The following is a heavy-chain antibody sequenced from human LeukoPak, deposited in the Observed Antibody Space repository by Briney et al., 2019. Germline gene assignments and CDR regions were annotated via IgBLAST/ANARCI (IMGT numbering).Heavy chain of an antibody. J-gene: IGHJ4*02. V-gene: IGHV3-9*01. Sequence: PGGSLRLSCAASGFTFDDYAMHWVRQAPGKGLEWVSGISWNSGSIGYADSVKGRFTISRDNAKNSLYLQMNSLRAEDTALYYCARSDTVVVPAADLNPFDYWGQGTLVTVSS. D-gene: IGHD2-2*01. CDR1: GFTFDDYA. CDR2: ISWNSGSI. CDR3: ARSDTVVVPAADLNPFDY.